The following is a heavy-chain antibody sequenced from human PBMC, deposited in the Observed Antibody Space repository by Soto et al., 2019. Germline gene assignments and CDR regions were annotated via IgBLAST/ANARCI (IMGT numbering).Heavy chain of an antibody. Sequence: QVQLVESGGGVVQPGRSLRLSCAASGFTFSSFGMHWVRQAPGKGLEWVAVIWYDGSNKFYAGSVKGRFTISRDNSKNTLFLEMNSLRAEDTAVYYCAKWDYRGYGNHCYSWGQGTLVTVSS. CDR1: GFTFSSFG. V-gene: IGHV3-33*06. J-gene: IGHJ4*02. D-gene: IGHD5-12*01. CDR2: IWYDGSNK. CDR3: AKWDYRGYGNHCYS.